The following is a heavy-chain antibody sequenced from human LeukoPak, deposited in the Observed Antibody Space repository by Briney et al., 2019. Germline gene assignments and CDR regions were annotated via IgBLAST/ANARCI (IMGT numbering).Heavy chain of an antibody. CDR1: GYTFTGYY. J-gene: IGHJ5*02. Sequence: RASVKVSCMASGYTFTGYYMHWVRQAPGQGLEWMGWINPNSGGTNYAQKFQGRVTLTRDTSLSTAYMELSRLRSDDTAVYYGARVLGGFGELWWFDPWGQGTLVTVSS. D-gene: IGHD3-10*01. V-gene: IGHV1-2*02. CDR2: INPNSGGT. CDR3: ARVLGGFGELWWFDP.